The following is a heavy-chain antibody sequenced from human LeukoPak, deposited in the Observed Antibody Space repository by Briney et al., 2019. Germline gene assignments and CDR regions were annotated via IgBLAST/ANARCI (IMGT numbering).Heavy chain of an antibody. Sequence: SETLPLTCAVSGGSISSGGYSWSWIRQPPGKGLEWIGYIYHSGSTYYNPSLKSRVTISVDRSKNQFSLKLSSVTAADTAVYYCATLDTAMAAFDYWGQGTLVTVSS. CDR2: IYHSGST. V-gene: IGHV4-30-2*01. CDR3: ATLDTAMAAFDY. J-gene: IGHJ4*02. D-gene: IGHD5-18*01. CDR1: GGSISSGGYS.